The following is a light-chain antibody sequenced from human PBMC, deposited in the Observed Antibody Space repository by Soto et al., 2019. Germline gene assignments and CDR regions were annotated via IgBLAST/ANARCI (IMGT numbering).Light chain of an antibody. V-gene: IGKV3D-20*01. CDR3: QQYGTATYT. J-gene: IGKJ2*01. CDR1: QSVRTS. Sequence: EIVLTQSPGTLSLSPGERASLSCGASQSVRTSLAWYQHKPGLAPRLLIYDASSRATGIPDRFSGSGSGTDFTLTISRLEHEDFAVYFCQQYGTATYTFGQGTKLEIK. CDR2: DAS.